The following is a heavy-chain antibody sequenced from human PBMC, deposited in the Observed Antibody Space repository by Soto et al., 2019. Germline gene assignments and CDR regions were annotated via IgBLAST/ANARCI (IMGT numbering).Heavy chain of an antibody. Sequence: PGGSLRLSCAASGFPFTNYAMSWVRQAPGKGLKWVSTISGSGSNKYYADSVKGRFTISRDNSKNTLYLQMNSLRAEDTAVYYCAKNLHSSGRRPIYYYYGMDVWGQGTTVTVSS. V-gene: IGHV3-23*01. D-gene: IGHD6-19*01. CDR3: AKNLHSSGRRPIYYYYGMDV. CDR2: ISGSGSNK. J-gene: IGHJ6*02. CDR1: GFPFTNYA.